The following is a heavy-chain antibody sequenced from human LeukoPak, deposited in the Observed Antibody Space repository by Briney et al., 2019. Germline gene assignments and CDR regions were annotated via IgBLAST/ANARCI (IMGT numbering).Heavy chain of an antibody. Sequence: SETLSLTCTVSGYSISSGYFWGWIRQPPGKGLEWIGGIYHSGTTYYNPSLKSRVTISVDASKNQFSLKLTSVTAADTAVYYCAGGYSSSWYFNWFDPWGQGTLVTVSS. CDR2: IYHSGTT. CDR3: AGGYSSSWYFNWFDP. V-gene: IGHV4-38-2*02. CDR1: GYSISSGYF. J-gene: IGHJ5*02. D-gene: IGHD6-13*01.